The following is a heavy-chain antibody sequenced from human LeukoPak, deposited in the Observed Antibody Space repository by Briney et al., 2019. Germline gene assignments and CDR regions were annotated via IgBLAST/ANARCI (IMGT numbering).Heavy chain of an antibody. D-gene: IGHD2-2*02. J-gene: IGHJ4*02. CDR1: GFTFSSYE. CDR2: ISSSGSTI. V-gene: IGHV3-48*03. Sequence: GGSLRLSCAASGFTFSSYEMNWVRQAPGKGLEWVSYISSSGSTIYYADSVKGRFTIFRDNAKNSLYLQMNSLRAEDTAVYYCARVVVPAAIPNHFDYWGQGTLVTVSS. CDR3: ARVVVPAAIPNHFDY.